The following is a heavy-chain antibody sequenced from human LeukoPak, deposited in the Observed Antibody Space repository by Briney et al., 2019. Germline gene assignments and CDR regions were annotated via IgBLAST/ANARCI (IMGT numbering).Heavy chain of an antibody. CDR3: ARVFGAGYSDY. V-gene: IGHV3-7*01. J-gene: IGHJ4*02. CDR1: EFTFSSYW. D-gene: IGHD4/OR15-4a*01. Sequence: GGSLRLSCAASEFTFSSYWMSWVRQAPGKGLEWVASIKQDGSEKYYVDSVKGRVTISRDNAKNSLYLQMNSLRAEDTAVYYCARVFGAGYSDYWGQGTLVTVSS. CDR2: IKQDGSEK.